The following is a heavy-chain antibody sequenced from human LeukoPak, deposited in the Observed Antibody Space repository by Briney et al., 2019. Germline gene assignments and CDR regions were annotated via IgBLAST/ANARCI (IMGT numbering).Heavy chain of an antibody. V-gene: IGHV3-66*01. CDR2: IYSGGST. CDR1: GITVSDNY. Sequence: GGFRRLSGAASGITVSDNYMTWVRKGPGKGLDWVSVIYSGGSTDYADSVKGRSTISRDHSKNTLYLQMNSLRAEDTAVYYCASGARYCSGGSCYPFDNWGQGTLITVSS. J-gene: IGHJ4*02. D-gene: IGHD2-15*01. CDR3: ASGARYCSGGSCYPFDN.